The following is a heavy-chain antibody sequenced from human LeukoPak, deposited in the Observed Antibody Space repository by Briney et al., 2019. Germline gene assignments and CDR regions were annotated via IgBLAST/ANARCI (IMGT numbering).Heavy chain of an antibody. V-gene: IGHV4-34*01. CDR2: INYSGST. CDR1: GGTFSDYY. Sequence: SETLPLTCAVYGGTFSDYYWSWIRQPPGKGLEWIGEINYSGSTNYKPSLKSRVTISVDTSKNQFSLKLSSVTAADTAVYYCARGEIVVVPAASYYYHYMDVWGKGTTVTVPS. CDR3: ARGEIVVVPAASYYYHYMDV. D-gene: IGHD2-2*01. J-gene: IGHJ6*03.